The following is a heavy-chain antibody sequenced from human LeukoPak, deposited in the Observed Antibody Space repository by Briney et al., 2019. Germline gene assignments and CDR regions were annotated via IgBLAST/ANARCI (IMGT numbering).Heavy chain of an antibody. D-gene: IGHD1-14*01. J-gene: IGHJ4*02. Sequence: PSETLSLTCTVSGGSISSSSYYWGWIRQPPGKGLEWIGSIYYSGSTYYNPSLKSRVTISVDTSKNQFSLKLSSVTAADTAVYYCARGNRDSAFFDYWGQGTLVTVSS. V-gene: IGHV4-39*07. CDR1: GGSISSSSYY. CDR3: ARGNRDSAFFDY. CDR2: IYYSGST.